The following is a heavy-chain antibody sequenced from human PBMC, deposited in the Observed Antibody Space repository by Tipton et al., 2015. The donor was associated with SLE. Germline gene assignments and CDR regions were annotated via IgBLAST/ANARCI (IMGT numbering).Heavy chain of an antibody. D-gene: IGHD3-22*01. CDR2: IYYSGST. CDR1: GGSISSGDYY. J-gene: IGHJ6*03. V-gene: IGHV4-30-4*02. CDR3: AREPYGSSSYYRYYHYYMDV. Sequence: TLSLTCTVSGGSISSGDYYWSWIRQPPGKGLEWIGYIYYSGSTYYNPSLKSRVTISVDTSKNQFSLKLSSVTAADTAVYYCAREPYGSSSYYRYYHYYMDVGGKGTTVTVSS.